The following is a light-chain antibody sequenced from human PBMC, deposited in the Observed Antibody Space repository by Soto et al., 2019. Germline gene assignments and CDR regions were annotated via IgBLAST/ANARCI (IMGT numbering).Light chain of an antibody. CDR1: QSVSSY. CDR2: DAS. CDR3: QLRSDWPST. J-gene: IGKJ4*01. V-gene: IGKV3-11*01. Sequence: EIVLTQYPATLSLSPGERATLSCRASQSVSSYLTWYQQKPGPAPRLLIYDASNRATGIPARFSGSGSGTYFPLTICRLEPDDVAVYDCQLRSDWPSTFGGGTKVQIK.